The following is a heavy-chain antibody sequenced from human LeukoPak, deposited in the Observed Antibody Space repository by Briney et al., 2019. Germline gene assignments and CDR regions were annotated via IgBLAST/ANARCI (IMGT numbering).Heavy chain of an antibody. CDR2: ISSGGST. J-gene: IGHJ4*02. Sequence: GGSLRLSCAASGFTVSSNDMSWVRQAPGKGLEWVSVISSGGSTYYSASLEGRFTISRDNSQHTPYLQMNSLRPEDTAVYYCARDVYSYGYVDYWGQGTLVTVSS. V-gene: IGHV3-53*05. CDR3: ARDVYSYGYVDY. D-gene: IGHD5-18*01. CDR1: GFTVSSND.